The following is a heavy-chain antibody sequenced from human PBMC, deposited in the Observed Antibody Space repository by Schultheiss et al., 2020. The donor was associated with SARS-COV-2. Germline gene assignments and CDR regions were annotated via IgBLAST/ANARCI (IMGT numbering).Heavy chain of an antibody. CDR3: ARRVSVLVPTAIGVRYYYGMDV. CDR1: DYTFTSFG. D-gene: IGHD2-2*02. J-gene: IGHJ6*02. V-gene: IGHV1-18*01. CDR2: ISAYNGNT. Sequence: ASVKVSCKASDYTFTSFGISWVRQAPGQGLEWMGWISAYNGNTHYAQKLQGRVTMTADTSTSTAYLELRSLRSDDTAVYFCARRVSVLVPTAIGVRYYYGMDVWGQGTTVTVSS.